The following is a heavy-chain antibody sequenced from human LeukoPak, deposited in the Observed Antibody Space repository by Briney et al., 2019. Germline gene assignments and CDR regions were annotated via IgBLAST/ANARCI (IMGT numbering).Heavy chain of an antibody. CDR1: GFTFSSYD. J-gene: IGHJ4*02. CDR2: IGTAGDT. V-gene: IGHV3-13*01. CDR3: AKGGYVAAASY. D-gene: IGHD6-13*01. Sequence: GGSLRLSCAASGFTFSSYDMHWVRQATGKGLEWVSAIGTAGDTYYADSVKGRFTISRDNSKNTLYLQMNSLRAEDTAVYYCAKGGYVAAASYWGQGTLVTVSS.